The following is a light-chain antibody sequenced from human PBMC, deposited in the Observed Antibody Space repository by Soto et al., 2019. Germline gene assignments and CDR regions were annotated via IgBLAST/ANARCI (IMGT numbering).Light chain of an antibody. J-gene: IGKJ1*01. V-gene: IGKV3-11*01. CDR1: QSISSW. CDR3: QQRSNWPWT. Sequence: PQSPSTLSASVGDRVTITCRASQSISSWLAWHQQKPGQAPRLLIYGVSSRATGIPARFSGSGSGTDFTLTISSLEPEDFAVYYCQQRSNWPWTFGQGTKVDIK. CDR2: GVS.